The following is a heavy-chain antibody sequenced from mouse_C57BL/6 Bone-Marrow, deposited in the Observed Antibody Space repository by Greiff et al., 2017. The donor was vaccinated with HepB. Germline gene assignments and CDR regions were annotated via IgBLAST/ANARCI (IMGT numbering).Heavy chain of an antibody. CDR2: SRNKANDYTT. Sequence: EVNVVDSGGGFVQSGRSLRLSCATSGFTFSDFYMEWVRQAPGKGLEWIAASRNKANDYTTEYSASVKGRFIVSRDTSQSILYLQMNALRAEDTAIYYCARENYSNDDFDVWGTGTTVTVSS. V-gene: IGHV7-1*01. CDR1: GFTFSDFY. J-gene: IGHJ1*03. D-gene: IGHD2-12*01. CDR3: ARENYSNDDFDV.